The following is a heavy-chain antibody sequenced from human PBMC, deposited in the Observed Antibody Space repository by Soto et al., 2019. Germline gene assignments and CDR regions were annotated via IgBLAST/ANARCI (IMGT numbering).Heavy chain of an antibody. CDR2: VSAGGDNT. CDR3: AKVPLRPYYFDY. D-gene: IGHD4-17*01. V-gene: IGHV3-23*01. CDR1: AFTFSNYP. J-gene: IGHJ4*02. Sequence: PGGSLRPPCTPSAFTFSNYPLHWVPRPPGKGLEWVARVSAGGDNTDYADAVKGRFTISRDNSKNTLFLQMTSLRAEDTALYYCAKVPLRPYYFDYWGPGTMVIVSS.